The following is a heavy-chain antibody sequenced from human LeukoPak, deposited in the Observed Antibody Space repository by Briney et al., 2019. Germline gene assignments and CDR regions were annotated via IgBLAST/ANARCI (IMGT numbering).Heavy chain of an antibody. CDR1: GYTFTSYG. J-gene: IGHJ3*02. D-gene: IGHD5-24*01. V-gene: IGHV1-18*01. CDR3: ARGLQETLAWLKALSAFDI. CDR2: ISGYNGNT. Sequence: GASVKVSCKASGYTFTSYGISWVRQAPGQGLEWMGWISGYNGNTNYAQQKLQGRVTMSTDTSTSTGYMELRSLRSDDTAVYYCARGLQETLAWLKALSAFDIWGQGTMVTVSS.